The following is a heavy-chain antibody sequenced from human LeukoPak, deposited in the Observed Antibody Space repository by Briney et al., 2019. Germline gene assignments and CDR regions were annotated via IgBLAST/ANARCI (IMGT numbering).Heavy chain of an antibody. V-gene: IGHV3-23*01. CDR3: ANSRRFLEWFFDY. Sequence: GGSLRLSCAASGFTFSSYAMSWVRQAPGKGLEWVSAISGSGGSTYYADSVKGRFTISRDNSKNTLYLQMNSLRAEDTAVYYYANSRRFLEWFFDYWGQGTLVTVSS. CDR1: GFTFSSYA. CDR2: ISGSGGST. J-gene: IGHJ4*02. D-gene: IGHD3-3*01.